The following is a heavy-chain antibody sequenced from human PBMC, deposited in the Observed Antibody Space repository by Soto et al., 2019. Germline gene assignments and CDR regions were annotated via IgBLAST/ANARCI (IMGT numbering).Heavy chain of an antibody. CDR3: ARPITMVRGFQP. D-gene: IGHD3-10*01. CDR2: IYSGGST. CDR1: GFTVSSNY. Sequence: EVQLVESGGGLVQPGGSLRLSCAASGFTVSSNYMSWVRQAPGKGLEWVSVIYSGGSTYYADSVKGRFTISRDNSKNTLYRQMNSLRAEDTAVYYCARPITMVRGFQPWGQGTLVTVSS. V-gene: IGHV3-66*04. J-gene: IGHJ1*01.